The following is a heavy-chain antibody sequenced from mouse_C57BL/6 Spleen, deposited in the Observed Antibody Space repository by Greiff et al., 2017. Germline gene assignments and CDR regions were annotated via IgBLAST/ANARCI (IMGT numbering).Heavy chain of an antibody. D-gene: IGHD4-1*01. CDR1: GFSFNTYA. J-gene: IGHJ2*01. Sequence: EVKLMESGGGLVQPKGSLKLSCAASGFSFNTYAMNWVRQAPGKGLEWVARIRSKSNNYATYYADSVKDRFTISRDDSESMLYLQMNNLKTEDTAMYYCVRHGDWVPFDYWGQGTTLTVSS. V-gene: IGHV10-1*01. CDR2: IRSKSNNYAT. CDR3: VRHGDWVPFDY.